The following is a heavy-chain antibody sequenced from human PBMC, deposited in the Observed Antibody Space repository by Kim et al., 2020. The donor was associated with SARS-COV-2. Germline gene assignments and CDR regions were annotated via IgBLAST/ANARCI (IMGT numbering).Heavy chain of an antibody. CDR2: ISGSGGST. J-gene: IGHJ4*02. CDR1: GFTFSSYA. CDR3: AKDLRAIVVVPAAPDGDY. V-gene: IGHV3-23*01. D-gene: IGHD2-2*01. Sequence: GGSLRLSCAASGFTFSSYAISWVRQAPGKGLEWVSAISGSGGSTYYADSVKGRFTISRDNSKNTLYLQMNSLRAEDTAVYYCAKDLRAIVVVPAAPDGDYWGQGTLVTVSS.